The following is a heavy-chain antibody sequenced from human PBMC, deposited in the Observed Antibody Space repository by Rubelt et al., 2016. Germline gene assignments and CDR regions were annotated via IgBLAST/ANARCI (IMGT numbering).Heavy chain of an antibody. CDR3: ARVHRTTALADL. D-gene: IGHD6-19*01. CDR1: GASVTTYY. CDR2: IYASGTI. V-gene: IGHV4-4*07. J-gene: IGHJ5*02. Sequence: QVQLQESGPGLVKPSETLSLTCTVSGASVTTYYWSWIRQPAGKGLEWIGRIYASGTINKNPSLKSRVTMSVDTSKNQFFLKLNSVTAADTAVYYCARVHRTTALADLWGQGTLVTVSS.